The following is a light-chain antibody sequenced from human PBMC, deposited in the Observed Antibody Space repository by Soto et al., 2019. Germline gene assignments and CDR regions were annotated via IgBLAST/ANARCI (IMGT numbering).Light chain of an antibody. Sequence: EIVLTQSPGTLSLSPGERVTLSCRASQSVSSSYLAWYQQKPGQAPRLLIYVASSRATGIPDRFSGSGSGTDFTLTISRLEPEDFAVYYCQQYSSPPRTFGQGTKVEIK. CDR2: VAS. CDR3: QQYSSPPRT. J-gene: IGKJ1*01. CDR1: QSVSSSY. V-gene: IGKV3-20*01.